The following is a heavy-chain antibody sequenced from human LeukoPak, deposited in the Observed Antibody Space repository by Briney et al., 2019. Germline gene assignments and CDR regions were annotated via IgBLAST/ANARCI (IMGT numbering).Heavy chain of an antibody. J-gene: IGHJ5*02. CDR1: GGSFSGYY. D-gene: IGHD3-10*01. CDR3: ARGRGWFGELRKRWFDP. Sequence: PSETLSLTCAVYGGSFSGYYWGWIRQPPGKGLEWIGEINHSGSTNYNPSLKSRVTISVDTSKNQFSLKLSSVTAADTAVYYCARGRGWFGELRKRWFDPWGQGTLVTVSS. CDR2: INHSGST. V-gene: IGHV4-34*01.